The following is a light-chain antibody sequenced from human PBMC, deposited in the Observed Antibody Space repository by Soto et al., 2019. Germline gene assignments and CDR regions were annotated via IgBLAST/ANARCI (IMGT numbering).Light chain of an antibody. Sequence: QSALTQPASVSGSPGQSITISCTGTNSDVGGYNYVSWYQQHPGKAPKRLIYDVSSRPSGLSNRFSGSKSGNTASLIISGLQAEDEADYYCASYTNSITSLFASGTKVTVL. CDR1: NSDVGGYNY. CDR2: DVS. V-gene: IGLV2-14*03. J-gene: IGLJ1*01. CDR3: ASYTNSITSL.